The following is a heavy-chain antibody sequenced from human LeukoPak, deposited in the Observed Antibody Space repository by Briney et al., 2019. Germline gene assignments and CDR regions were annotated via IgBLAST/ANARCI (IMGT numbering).Heavy chain of an antibody. D-gene: IGHD3-3*01. V-gene: IGHV3-7*01. CDR1: GFAFHNYW. J-gene: IGHJ5*02. CDR3: ARDVSDFWSGFWFDP. CDR2: IKVDGSEE. Sequence: PGGSLRLSCAASGFAFHNYWMSWVRQAPGKGLEWVANIKVDGSEEYYVDSVKGRFTISRDNAKSSLYLQMNSLRAEDTAVYYCARDVSDFWSGFWFDPWGQGTLATVSS.